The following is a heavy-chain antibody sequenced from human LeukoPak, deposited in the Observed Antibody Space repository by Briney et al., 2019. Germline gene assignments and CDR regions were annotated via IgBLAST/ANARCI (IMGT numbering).Heavy chain of an antibody. V-gene: IGHV4-61*02. CDR3: ARPPGITWYFDL. CDR2: IYTSGST. CDR1: GGSISSGSYY. D-gene: IGHD3-10*01. J-gene: IGHJ2*01. Sequence: SETLSLTCTVSGGSISSGSYYWSWIRQPAGKGLEWIGRIYTSGSTNYNPSLKSRVTISVDTSKNQFSLKLSSVTAADTAVYYCARPPGITWYFDLWGRGTLVTVSS.